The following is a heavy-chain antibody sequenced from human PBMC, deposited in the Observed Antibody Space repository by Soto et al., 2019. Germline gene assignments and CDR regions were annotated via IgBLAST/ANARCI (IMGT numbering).Heavy chain of an antibody. CDR3: ARDVFY. Sequence: QVQLVQSGAEVKKPGASVKVSCKASGYTFSSHGLNWVRQAPGQGLEWMGWISADNGYTIYAQNLQGRVSMTADTSTSTGYMELRSLRSDDTAVYYCARDVFYWGQGTLVTVSS. CDR2: ISADNGYT. V-gene: IGHV1-18*04. CDR1: GYTFSSHG. J-gene: IGHJ4*02.